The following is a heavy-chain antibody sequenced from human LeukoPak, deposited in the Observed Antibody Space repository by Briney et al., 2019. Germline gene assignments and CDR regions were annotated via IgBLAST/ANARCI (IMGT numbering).Heavy chain of an antibody. CDR2: IISSSSYI. J-gene: IGHJ4*02. CDR1: GFTFSSYS. D-gene: IGHD3-22*01. CDR3: ARDLPYDSSGYPSALGY. V-gene: IGHV3-21*01. Sequence: GGSLRLSCAASGFTFSSYSMNWVRQAPGEGLGWVSSIISSSSYIYYPDLVKGRFTISRDNAKNSLYLQMNSLRDEDTAVYYCARDLPYDSSGYPSALGYWGQGTLVTVSS.